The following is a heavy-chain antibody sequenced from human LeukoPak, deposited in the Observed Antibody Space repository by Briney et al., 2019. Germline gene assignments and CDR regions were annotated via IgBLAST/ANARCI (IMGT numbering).Heavy chain of an antibody. Sequence: PGASVKVSCKASGYTFTAYYIHWGRQAPGQGLEWMGRINPNSDYTDYAQNFQGRVTMTRDTSISTAYMEVSRLRSDDTAMYYCARVSYGNDATPFDYWGQGTLVTVSS. CDR2: INPNSDYT. V-gene: IGHV1-2*06. CDR1: GYTFTAYY. J-gene: IGHJ4*02. D-gene: IGHD3-16*01. CDR3: ARVSYGNDATPFDY.